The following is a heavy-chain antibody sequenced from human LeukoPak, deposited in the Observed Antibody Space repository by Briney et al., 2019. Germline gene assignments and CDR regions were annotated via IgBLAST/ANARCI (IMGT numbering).Heavy chain of an antibody. Sequence: SETLSLTCTVSGGSISSYYWSWIRQPPGKGLEWIGYIYYSGSTNYNPSLKSRVTISVDTSKNQFSLKLSSVTAADTAVYYCARDNGYSSGWYWFDPWGQGTLVTVSS. V-gene: IGHV4-59*01. CDR2: IYYSGST. CDR3: ARDNGYSSGWYWFDP. D-gene: IGHD6-19*01. J-gene: IGHJ5*02. CDR1: GGSISSYY.